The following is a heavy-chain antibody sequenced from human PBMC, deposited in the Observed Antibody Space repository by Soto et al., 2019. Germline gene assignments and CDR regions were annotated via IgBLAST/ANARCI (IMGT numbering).Heavy chain of an antibody. J-gene: IGHJ6*04. CDR2: IKHDGSEK. V-gene: IGHV3-33*01. CDR3: AREKDLYLNYYGMDV. Sequence: HPGGSLRLSCAASGFTFSSYGMHWVRQAPGKGLEWVAVIKHDGSEKYYADSVKGRFTISRDNAKNTLYLQMNSLRAEDTAVYYCAREKDLYLNYYGMDVWGKGTTGTVSS. D-gene: IGHD2-8*01. CDR1: GFTFSSYG.